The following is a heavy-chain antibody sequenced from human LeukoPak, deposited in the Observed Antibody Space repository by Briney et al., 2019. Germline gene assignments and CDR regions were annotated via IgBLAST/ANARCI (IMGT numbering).Heavy chain of an antibody. D-gene: IGHD1-26*01. CDR2: ISSSSSTI. CDR1: GFTFSSYS. Sequence: GGSLRLSCAASGFTFSSYSMNWVRQAPGKGLEWVSYISSSSSTIYYADSVKGRFTISRDNAKNSLYLQMNSLRAEDTAVYYCARETLIVGAPFDYWGQGTLVTVSS. CDR3: ARETLIVGAPFDY. V-gene: IGHV3-48*04. J-gene: IGHJ4*02.